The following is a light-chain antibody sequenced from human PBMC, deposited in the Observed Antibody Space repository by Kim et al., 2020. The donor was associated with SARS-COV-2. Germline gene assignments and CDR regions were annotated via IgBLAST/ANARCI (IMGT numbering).Light chain of an antibody. J-gene: IGLJ3*02. CDR2: ANN. CDR3: SAWDSRFSAWV. CDR1: SYDVGNDV. V-gene: IGLV10-54*04. Sequence: QADAATCTRNSYDVGNDVAAWLQQHQGHPPKLLSYANNNRRSGISERFSASRSGNTASLTISGLQAEDEADYYCSAWDSRFSAWVFGGGTQLTVL.